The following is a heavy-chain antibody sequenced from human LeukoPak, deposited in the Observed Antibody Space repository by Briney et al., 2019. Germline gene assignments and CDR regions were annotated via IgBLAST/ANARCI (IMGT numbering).Heavy chain of an antibody. Sequence: GASVKVSCKASGYTFTGYYMHWVRQAPGQGLEWMGWINPNSGGTNYAQKFQGRVTMTRDTSISTAYMELSRLRSDDTAVYYCARDGIAARPVDYYYYMDVWGKGTTVTVSS. J-gene: IGHJ6*03. CDR3: ARDGIAARPVDYYYYMDV. CDR2: INPNSGGT. V-gene: IGHV1-2*02. D-gene: IGHD6-6*01. CDR1: GYTFTGYY.